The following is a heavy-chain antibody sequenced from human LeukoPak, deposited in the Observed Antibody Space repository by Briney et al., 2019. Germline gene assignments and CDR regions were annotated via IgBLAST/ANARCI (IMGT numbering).Heavy chain of an antibody. Sequence: GGSLRLSCAASGSTFSSYGMHWVRQAPGKGLEWVAFIRYDGSNKYYADSVKGRFTISRDNSKNTLYLQMNSLRAEDTAVYYCAKDEYSSGWYEDYFDYWGQGTLVTVSS. J-gene: IGHJ4*02. D-gene: IGHD6-19*01. CDR2: IRYDGSNK. CDR1: GSTFSSYG. V-gene: IGHV3-30*02. CDR3: AKDEYSSGWYEDYFDY.